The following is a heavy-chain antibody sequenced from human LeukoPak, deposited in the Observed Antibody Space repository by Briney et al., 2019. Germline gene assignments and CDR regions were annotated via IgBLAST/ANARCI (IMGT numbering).Heavy chain of an antibody. J-gene: IGHJ4*02. CDR3: AKSSIAARPANDY. CDR1: GFTFSDYY. CDR2: ISSSGSTI. V-gene: IGHV3-11*04. D-gene: IGHD6-6*01. Sequence: GGSLRLPCAASGFTFSDYYMSWIRQAPGKGLEWVSYISSSGSTIYYADSVKGRFTISRDNAKNSLYLQMNSLRAEDTAVYYCAKSSIAARPANDYWGQGTLVTVSS.